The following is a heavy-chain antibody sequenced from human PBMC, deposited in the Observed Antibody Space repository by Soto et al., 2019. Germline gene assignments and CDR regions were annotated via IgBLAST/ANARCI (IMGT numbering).Heavy chain of an antibody. CDR2: IIPIFGTA. D-gene: IGHD6-6*01. CDR3: ARGVYRSSPLAS. CDR1: GGTFSIYA. J-gene: IGHJ4*02. V-gene: IGHV1-69*13. Sequence: ASVNVSCKASGGTFSIYAISWVLQAPGQGLEWMGGIIPIFGTANYAQKFQGRVTITADESTSTAYMELSSLRSEDTAVYYCARGVYRSSPLASWGQGTRDSVS.